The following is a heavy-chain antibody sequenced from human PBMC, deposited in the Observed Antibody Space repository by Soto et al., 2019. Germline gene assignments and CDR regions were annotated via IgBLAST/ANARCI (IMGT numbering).Heavy chain of an antibody. CDR2: ISGRGGST. CDR3: AKSLLRGEFYLLSLDP. Sequence: GGSLRLSCAASGFTFSSYAMSWVRQAPGKGLEWVSAISGRGGSTYYADSVKGRFTISRDNSKNTLYLQMNSLRAEDTAVYYCAKSLLRGEFYLLSLDPWGQGTLVTVSS. J-gene: IGHJ5*02. D-gene: IGHD3-10*01. CDR1: GFTFSSYA. V-gene: IGHV3-23*01.